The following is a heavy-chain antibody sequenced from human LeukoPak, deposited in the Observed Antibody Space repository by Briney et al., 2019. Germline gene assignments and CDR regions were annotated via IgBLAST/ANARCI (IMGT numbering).Heavy chain of an antibody. CDR3: AREEGCSSTSCYLSSLSY. Sequence: GASVKVSCKASGYTFTSYGISWVRQAPGQGLEWMGGIIPIFGTANYAQKFQGRVTITADESTSTAYMELSSLRSEDTAVYYCAREEGCSSTSCYLSSLSYWGQGTLVTVSS. V-gene: IGHV1-69*13. CDR2: IIPIFGTA. D-gene: IGHD2-2*01. CDR1: GYTFTSYG. J-gene: IGHJ4*02.